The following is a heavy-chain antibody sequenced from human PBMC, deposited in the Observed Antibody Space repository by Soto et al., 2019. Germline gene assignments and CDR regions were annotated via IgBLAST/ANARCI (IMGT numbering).Heavy chain of an antibody. CDR3: ARRYGGNFDY. CDR1: GVSVSSGSYY. Sequence: SETLSLTCTVSGVSVSSGSYYWSWIRQPPGKGLEWIGYIYYSGSTNYNPSLKSRVTISVDTSKNQFSLKLSSVTAADTAVYYCARRYGGNFDYWGQGTLVTVSS. V-gene: IGHV4-61*01. D-gene: IGHD3-16*01. CDR2: IYYSGST. J-gene: IGHJ4*02.